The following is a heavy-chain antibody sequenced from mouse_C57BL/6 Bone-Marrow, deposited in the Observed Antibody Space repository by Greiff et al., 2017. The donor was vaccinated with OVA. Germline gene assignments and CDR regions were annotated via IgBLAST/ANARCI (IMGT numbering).Heavy chain of an antibody. V-gene: IGHV1-5*01. Sequence: EVKLVESGTVLARPGASVKMSCKTSGYTFTSYWMHWVKQRPGQGLEWIGAIYPGNSDTSYNQKFKGKAKLTAVTSASTAYMELSSLTNEDSAVYYCTTDDYYEGYYAMDYWGQGTSVTVSS. CDR2: IYPGNSDT. CDR3: TTDDYYEGYYAMDY. D-gene: IGHD2-3*01. CDR1: GYTFTSYW. J-gene: IGHJ4*01.